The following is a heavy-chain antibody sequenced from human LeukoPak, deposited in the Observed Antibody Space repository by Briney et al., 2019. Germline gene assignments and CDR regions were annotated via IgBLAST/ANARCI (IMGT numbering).Heavy chain of an antibody. D-gene: IGHD6-19*01. Sequence: SETLSLTCTVSGGSISSGSYYWGWIRQPAGKGLEWIGRIYTSGSTNYNRSLKSRVTISVDTSKNQFSLKLSSVPAADTAVYYCARERVRSGWAYDIWGQGTMVTVSS. CDR1: GGSISSGSYY. V-gene: IGHV4-61*02. J-gene: IGHJ3*02. CDR2: IYTSGST. CDR3: ARERVRSGWAYDI.